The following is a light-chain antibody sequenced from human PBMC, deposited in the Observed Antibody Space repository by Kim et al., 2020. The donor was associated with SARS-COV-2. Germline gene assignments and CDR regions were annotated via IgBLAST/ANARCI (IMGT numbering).Light chain of an antibody. J-gene: IGLJ3*02. Sequence: QAVVTQEPSLTVSPGGTVTLTCASSAGAVTSACYAHWFQQKPGQTPRTLIYKTTNKYSWTPARFSGSLLGGKAALTLSRVQPEDEADYYCQLWDGGVWVFGGGTQLTVL. CDR1: AGAVTSACY. CDR2: KTT. V-gene: IGLV7-43*01. CDR3: QLWDGGVWV.